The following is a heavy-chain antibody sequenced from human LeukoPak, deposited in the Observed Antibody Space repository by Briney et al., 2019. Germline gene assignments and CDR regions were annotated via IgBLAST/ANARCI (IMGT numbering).Heavy chain of an antibody. CDR3: AGWGEFYYGSGTYSYYFDY. Sequence: SETLSLTCTVSGGSIKSHYWNWIRQPPGKGLEWIGYISHSGSTNYSPSLKSRVTVSVVTTQNQFSLKLSSVTAADPAVYYFAGWGEFYYGSGTYSYYFDYWGQGALVTVSS. J-gene: IGHJ4*02. V-gene: IGHV4-59*11. D-gene: IGHD3-10*01. CDR2: ISHSGST. CDR1: GGSIKSHY.